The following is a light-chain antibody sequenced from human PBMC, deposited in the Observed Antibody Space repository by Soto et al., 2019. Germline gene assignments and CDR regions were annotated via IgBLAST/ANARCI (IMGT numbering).Light chain of an antibody. CDR2: GAS. V-gene: IGKV3-15*01. Sequence: EIVLTQSPATLSLSPGERATLSCGASQSVSSNLAWYQQKPGQAPRLLTYGASTRATGIPARFSGSGSGTEFTLTISSLQPEDFAVYYCQQYYNWPRTFGQGTKVDIK. CDR3: QQYYNWPRT. CDR1: QSVSSN. J-gene: IGKJ1*01.